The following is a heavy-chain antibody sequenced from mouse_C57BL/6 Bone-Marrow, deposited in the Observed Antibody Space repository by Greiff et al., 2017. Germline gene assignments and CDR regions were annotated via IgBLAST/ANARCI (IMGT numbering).Heavy chain of an antibody. V-gene: IGHV1-63*01. D-gene: IGHD4-1*01. CDR3: ARSFWDLFDY. J-gene: IGHJ2*01. CDR1: GYTFTNYW. CDR2: IYPGGGYT. Sequence: VQLKESGAELVRPGTSVKMSCKASGYTFTNYWIGWAKQRPGHGLEWIGDIYPGGGYTNYNEKFKGKATLTADKSSSTAYMQFSSLTSEDSAIYYCARSFWDLFDYWGQGTTLTVSS.